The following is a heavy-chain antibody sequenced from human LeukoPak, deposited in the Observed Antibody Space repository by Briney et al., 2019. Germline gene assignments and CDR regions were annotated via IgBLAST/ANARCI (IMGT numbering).Heavy chain of an antibody. V-gene: IGHV3-23*01. D-gene: IGHD1-7*01. Sequence: GGSLRLSCATSGFTFSSYAMSWVRQAPGKGLEWVSAIRGSGGSTYYADSVKGRFTISRDNSKNTLYLQMNSLRAEDTAVYYCAKGTSPYYYGMDVWGQGTTVAVSS. J-gene: IGHJ6*02. CDR2: IRGSGGST. CDR3: AKGTSPYYYGMDV. CDR1: GFTFSSYA.